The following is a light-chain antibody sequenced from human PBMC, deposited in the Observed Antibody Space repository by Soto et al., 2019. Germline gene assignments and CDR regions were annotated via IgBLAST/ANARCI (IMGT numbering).Light chain of an antibody. V-gene: IGLV4-69*01. Sequence: QPVLTQSPSASASLGASVKLTCTLSSGHSSYAIAWHQQQPEKGPRYLMKLNSDGSHSKGDGIPDRFSGSSSGAERYLTISSLQSEDEADYYCQTWGTGPVVFVGGTKVTVL. CDR1: SGHSSYA. CDR2: LNSDGSH. J-gene: IGLJ2*01. CDR3: QTWGTGPVV.